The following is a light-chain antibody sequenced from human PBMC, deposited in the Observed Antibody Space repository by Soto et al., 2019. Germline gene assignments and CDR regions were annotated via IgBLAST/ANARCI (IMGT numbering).Light chain of an antibody. V-gene: IGKV1-9*01. CDR3: QQVKSYPRT. CDR2: EES. CDR1: QAVRNN. J-gene: IGKJ4*01. Sequence: DIPLTPSPSFLSASVGDTFTITFRPSQAVRNNMAWYQQKPGKPPKLLIYEESTLHSGVPSRFSGRKSGTQFTLTIDSLQPEDFATYYCQQVKSYPRTFGGGTKVDIK.